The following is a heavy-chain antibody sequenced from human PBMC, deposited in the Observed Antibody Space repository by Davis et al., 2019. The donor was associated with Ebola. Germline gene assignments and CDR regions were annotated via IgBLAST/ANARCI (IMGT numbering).Heavy chain of an antibody. J-gene: IGHJ6*02. D-gene: IGHD3-10*01. CDR3: ATAMARYYYYGIDV. CDR2: ISYDGSNK. V-gene: IGHV3-30*03. CDR1: GFTFSSYG. Sequence: GESLKISCAASGFTFSSYGMHWVRQAPGKGLEWVAVISYDGSNKYYADSVKGRFTISRDNSKNTLYLQMNSLRAEDTAVYYCATAMARYYYYGIDVWGQGTTVTVSS.